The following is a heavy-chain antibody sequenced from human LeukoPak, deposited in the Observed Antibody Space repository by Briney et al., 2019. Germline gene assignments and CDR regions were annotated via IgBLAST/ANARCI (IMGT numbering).Heavy chain of an antibody. CDR3: ARDGKRGYSYGYTDY. D-gene: IGHD5-18*01. CDR2: INSDGSST. CDR1: GFTFSSYW. J-gene: IGHJ4*02. Sequence: GGSLRLSXAASGFTFSSYWMHWVCQAPGKGLVWVSRINSDGSSTSYADSVKGRFTISRDNAKNTLYLQMNGLRAEDTALYYCARDGKRGYSYGYTDYWGQGTLVTVSS. V-gene: IGHV3-74*01.